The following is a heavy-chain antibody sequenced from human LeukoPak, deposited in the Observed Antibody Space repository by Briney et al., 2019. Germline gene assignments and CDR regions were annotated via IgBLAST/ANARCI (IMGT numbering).Heavy chain of an antibody. CDR1: GGSFSGYY. J-gene: IGHJ5*02. D-gene: IGHD6-6*01. CDR2: INHSGST. CDR3: ATLYSSSSVWFDP. Sequence: SETLSLTCAVYGGSFSGYYWSWIRQPPGKGLGWIGEINHSGSTNYNPSLKSRVTISVDTSKNQFSLKLSSVTAADTAVYYCATLYSSSSVWFDPWGQGTLVTVSS. V-gene: IGHV4-34*01.